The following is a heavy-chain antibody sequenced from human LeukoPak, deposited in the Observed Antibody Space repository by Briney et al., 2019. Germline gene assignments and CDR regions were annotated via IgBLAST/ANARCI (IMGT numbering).Heavy chain of an antibody. Sequence: PGRSLRLSCAASGLAFGSFGMHWVRQAPGQGLEWVAFISFDGSEEYYTDSVKGRFTTSREDSKYTLYLQMDDLRPEDTALYYCATTWLPDDAFDVWGQGTMVTVSS. CDR3: ATTWLPDDAFDV. D-gene: IGHD1/OR15-1a*01. CDR1: GLAFGSFG. J-gene: IGHJ3*01. CDR2: ISFDGSEE. V-gene: IGHV3-30*03.